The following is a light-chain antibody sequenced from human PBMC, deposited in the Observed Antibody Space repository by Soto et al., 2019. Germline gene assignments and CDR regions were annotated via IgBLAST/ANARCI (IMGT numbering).Light chain of an antibody. Sequence: EIVMTQSPANLSVSPGERATLSCRASQSVSSNLAWYQQKPGQGPRLLIYGASTRATGIPARFSGSGSGTEFTLTISSLQSEDCAVYYCQQYNKWPPYTFGQGTKVDIK. V-gene: IGKV3-15*01. CDR1: QSVSSN. J-gene: IGKJ2*01. CDR3: QQYNKWPPYT. CDR2: GAS.